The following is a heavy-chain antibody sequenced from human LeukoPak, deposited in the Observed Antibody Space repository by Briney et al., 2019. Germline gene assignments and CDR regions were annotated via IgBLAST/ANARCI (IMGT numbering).Heavy chain of an antibody. J-gene: IGHJ4*02. CDR3: ARDLRRDGPIDDLGYFDY. V-gene: IGHV1-69*05. Sequence: SVKVSCKASGGTFSSYAISWVRQAPGQGLEWMGRIVPIFGTANYAQKFQGRVTITTDESTSTAYMELSSLRSEDTAVYYCARDLRRDGPIDDLGYFDYWGQGTLVTVSS. D-gene: IGHD5-24*01. CDR1: GGTFSSYA. CDR2: IVPIFGTA.